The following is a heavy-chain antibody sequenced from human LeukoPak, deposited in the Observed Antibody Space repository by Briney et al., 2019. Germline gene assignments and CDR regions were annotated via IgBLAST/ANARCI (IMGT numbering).Heavy chain of an antibody. V-gene: IGHV3-15*01. CDR1: GFTFSSYT. CDR2: IKGKTAAGAP. Sequence: GGSLRLSCAASGFTFSSYTMSWVRQAPGKGLEWVGRIKGKTAAGAPDYVASVKGRFTISRDDSKNTLFLQMNSLKTEDTAVYYCITGDYDFWSGFYSPNHYFDYWGQGTLVTVSS. CDR3: ITGDYDFWSGFYSPNHYFDY. D-gene: IGHD3-3*01. J-gene: IGHJ4*02.